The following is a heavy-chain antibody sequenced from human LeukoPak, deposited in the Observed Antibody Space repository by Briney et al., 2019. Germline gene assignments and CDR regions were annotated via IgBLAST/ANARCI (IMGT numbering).Heavy chain of an antibody. CDR3: ARDLLAVAGFDY. CDR1: GGSISSGSYY. V-gene: IGHV4-61*02. J-gene: IGHJ4*02. D-gene: IGHD6-19*01. Sequence: PSETLSLTCTVSGGSISSGSYYWSWIRQPAGKGLEWIGRIYTSGSTNYNPSLKSRVTISVDTSKNQFSLKLSSVTAADTAVYYCARDLLAVAGFDYWGQGTLVTVSS. CDR2: IYTSGST.